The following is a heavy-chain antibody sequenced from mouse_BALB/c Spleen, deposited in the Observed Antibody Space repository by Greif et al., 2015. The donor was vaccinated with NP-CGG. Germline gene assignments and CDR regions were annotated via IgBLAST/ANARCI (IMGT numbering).Heavy chain of an antibody. V-gene: IGHV2-9*02. J-gene: IGHJ4*01. CDR2: IWAGGST. CDR1: GFSLTSYG. D-gene: IGHD3-1*01. CDR3: ARDRAFYAMDY. Sequence: VKVVESGPGLVAPSQSLSITCTVSGFSLTSYGVHWVRQPPGKGLEWLGVIWAGGSTNYNSALMFRLSISKDNSKSQVFLKMNSLQTDDTAMYYCARDRAFYAMDYWGQGTSVTVSS.